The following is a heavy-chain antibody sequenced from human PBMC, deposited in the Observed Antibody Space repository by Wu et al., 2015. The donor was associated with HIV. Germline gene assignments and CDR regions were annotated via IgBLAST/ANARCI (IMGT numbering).Heavy chain of an antibody. CDR3: ARIRGAYYYYYYGMDV. Sequence: QVQLVQSGAEVKKPGASVKVSCKASGYTFTSYDINWVRQATGQGLEWMGWMNPNSGNTGYAQKFQGRVTMTRNTSISTAYMELSSLRSEDTAVYYCARIRGAYYYYYYGMDVWGQGTTVTVSS. CDR1: GYTFTSYD. D-gene: IGHD3-10*01. J-gene: IGHJ6*02. V-gene: IGHV1-8*01. CDR2: MNPNSGNT.